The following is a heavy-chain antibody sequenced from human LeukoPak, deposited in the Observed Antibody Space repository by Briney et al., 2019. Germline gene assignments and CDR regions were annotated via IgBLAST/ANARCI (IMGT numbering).Heavy chain of an antibody. CDR1: GFTFSDYW. CDR2: IKQDGTDK. CDR3: ARANYCFDY. V-gene: IGHV3-7*01. Sequence: GGSLRLSCAVSGFTFSDYWMSWVRQAPGKGLEWVASIKQDGTDKYYVDSVKGRFTISKDNARDSLYLQMNSLRGEDTAVYYCARANYCFDYWGQGTLVTVSS. J-gene: IGHJ4*02.